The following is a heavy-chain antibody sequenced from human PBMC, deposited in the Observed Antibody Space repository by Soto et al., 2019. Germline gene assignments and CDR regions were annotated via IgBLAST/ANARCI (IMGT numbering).Heavy chain of an antibody. CDR2: INQDGSEK. CDR3: ARDGSTSWYSYDYDGMDV. D-gene: IGHD5-18*01. V-gene: IGHV3-7*03. J-gene: IGHJ6*02. CDR1: GFTFRTYW. Sequence: EVQLVESGGGVVQPGGSLRLSCGASGFTFRTYWLSWVRQVPGNGLEWVANINQDGSEKNYVDSVKGRFTISRDNAKNSLQLQMRSLRAEDTALYYCARDGSTSWYSYDYDGMDVWGQGTRVTVSS.